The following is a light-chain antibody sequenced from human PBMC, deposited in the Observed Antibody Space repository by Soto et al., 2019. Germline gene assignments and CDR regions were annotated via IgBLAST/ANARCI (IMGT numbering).Light chain of an antibody. J-gene: IGLJ1*01. CDR2: EVT. Sequence: QSALTQPPSASGSPGQSLTISCTGTNXDVGRYKFVSWYQQHPGKAPKLIIYEVTQRPSGVPDRFSASKSGNTASLTVSGLQAEDEADYYCSSYAGSKMGVCGTGTKGTVL. V-gene: IGLV2-8*01. CDR3: SSYAGSKMGV. CDR1: NXDVGRYKF.